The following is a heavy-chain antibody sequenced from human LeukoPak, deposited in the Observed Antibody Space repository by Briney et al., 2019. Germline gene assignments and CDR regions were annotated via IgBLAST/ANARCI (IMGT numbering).Heavy chain of an antibody. V-gene: IGHV3-48*02. CDR2: ITSSSSTI. CDR3: ARDPGDYVGNDAFDI. CDR1: GFTFSTYS. J-gene: IGHJ3*02. Sequence: GGSLRLSCAASGFTFSTYSLNWVRQAPGKGLEWVSDITSSSSTIYYAGFVKGRFTISRDNAKNSLYLQMNSLRDEDTAVYYCARDPGDYVGNDAFDIWGQGTMVTVSS. D-gene: IGHD4-17*01.